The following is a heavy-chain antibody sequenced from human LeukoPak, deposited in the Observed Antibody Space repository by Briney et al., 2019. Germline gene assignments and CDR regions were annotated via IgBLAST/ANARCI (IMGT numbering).Heavy chain of an antibody. J-gene: IGHJ4*02. D-gene: IGHD3-22*01. Sequence: GGSLRLSCAASGFTFSSYGMSWVRQAPGKGLEWVSAISGSGGSTYYADSVRGRFTISRDNSKNTLYLQMNSLRAEDTAVYYCAKDPTDFDSSGQTYFDYWGQGSLVTVSS. CDR3: AKDPTDFDSSGQTYFDY. CDR2: ISGSGGST. V-gene: IGHV3-23*01. CDR1: GFTFSSYG.